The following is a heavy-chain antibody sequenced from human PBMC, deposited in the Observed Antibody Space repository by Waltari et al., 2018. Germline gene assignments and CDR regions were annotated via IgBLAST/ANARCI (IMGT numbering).Heavy chain of an antibody. D-gene: IGHD6-13*01. Sequence: EVQLVESGGGLVQPGRSLRLSCAASGFTFDDYAMHWVRQAPGKGLEWVSGISWNSGSIGYADSVKGRFTISRDNAKNSPYLQMNSLRAEDTALYYCIAAAGTTYWGQGTLVTVSS. V-gene: IGHV3-9*01. J-gene: IGHJ4*02. CDR2: ISWNSGSI. CDR1: GFTFDDYA. CDR3: IAAAGTTY.